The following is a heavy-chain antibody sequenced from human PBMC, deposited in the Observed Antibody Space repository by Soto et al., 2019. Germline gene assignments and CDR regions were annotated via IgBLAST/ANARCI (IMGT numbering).Heavy chain of an antibody. CDR1: GFSFSSYA. V-gene: IGHV3-48*02. Sequence: EVQLVESGGGLVQPGGSLRLSCAASGFSFSSYAMHWVRQAPGKGLEWVSYISSSSSWIYYGDSVKGRFTISRDNAKNSLYLQINSLRDEDTAVYYCARAVAGADNWVDPWGQGTLVTVSS. D-gene: IGHD6-13*01. J-gene: IGHJ5*02. CDR3: ARAVAGADNWVDP. CDR2: ISSSSSWI.